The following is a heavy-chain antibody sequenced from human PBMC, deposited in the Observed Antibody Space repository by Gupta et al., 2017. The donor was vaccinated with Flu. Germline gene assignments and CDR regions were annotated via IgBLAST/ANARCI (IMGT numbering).Heavy chain of an antibody. V-gene: IGHV3-48*03. J-gene: IGHJ5*02. Sequence: EGQLVESVRGLVRPGGSLTLPCSASGFTFSYYEFSWVRVAPGKGLEWVSYISRTGVTYHTDSVRGRFTISRDDSKNSVSLQMTHLRDDATALYYCAIGHWDPWGQGTLVTVSS. CDR1: GFTFSYYE. CDR2: ISRTGVT. CDR3: AIGHWDP.